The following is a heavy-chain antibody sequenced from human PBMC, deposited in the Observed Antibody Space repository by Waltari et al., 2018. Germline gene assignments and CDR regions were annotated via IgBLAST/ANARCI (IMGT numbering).Heavy chain of an antibody. V-gene: IGHV4-39*01. J-gene: IGHJ4*02. CDR1: GGSISTIGYY. CDR2: IYHSGTT. Sequence: QLQLQESGPGLVKPSETLSLTCTVSGGSISTIGYYWAWVRQPPGKGLEWIGTIYHSGTTHHNPSLQSRVTISVDTSRNQFSLKLRSVTAADTAVYYCARHGGYFSNFDYWGQGTLVTVSS. D-gene: IGHD2-21*01. CDR3: ARHGGYFSNFDY.